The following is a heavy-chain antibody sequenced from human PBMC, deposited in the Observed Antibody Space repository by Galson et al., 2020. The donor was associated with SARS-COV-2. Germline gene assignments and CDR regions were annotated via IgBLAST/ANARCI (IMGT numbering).Heavy chain of an antibody. CDR3: ARDRVYTYGCYGMDV. Sequence: TGGSLRLSCEASGFTFSNYPMHWVRQAPGKGLEWVALISYHGSAQYLAESVQGRFTMFRDNSNRTLYLQMDSLRAEDTSVYHCARDRVYTYGCYGMDVCGQG. J-gene: IGHJ6*02. D-gene: IGHD5-18*01. V-gene: IGHV3-33*01. CDR2: ISYHGSAQ. CDR1: GFTFSNYP.